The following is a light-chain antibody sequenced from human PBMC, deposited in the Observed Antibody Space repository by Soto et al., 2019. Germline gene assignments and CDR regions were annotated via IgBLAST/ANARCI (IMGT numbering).Light chain of an antibody. CDR3: QQYYSTLYT. CDR1: QSVLYSSNNKNY. J-gene: IGKJ2*01. CDR2: WAS. V-gene: IGKV4-1*01. Sequence: DIVMTQSPDSLAVSLGERATINSKSSQSVLYSSNNKNYFAWYQQKPGQPPKLLIYWASTRESGVPDRFSGSGSGTDFTLTISSLQAEDVAVYYCQQYYSTLYTFGQGTKLEIK.